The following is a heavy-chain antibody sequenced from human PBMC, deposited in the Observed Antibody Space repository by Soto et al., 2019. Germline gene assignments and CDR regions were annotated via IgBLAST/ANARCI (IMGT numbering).Heavy chain of an antibody. Sequence: QVQLVQSGTVVQRRGSSVKVSCQASGGTFSSHGMAWVRQAPGQGLEWMGGIIPTFGTPTYAPQFQGRVTLTEEKSTNTTYIELRSLRSEDTGVYYCASDRSTKDLDFWCQGTLLNVSS. D-gene: IGHD1-26*01. CDR1: GGTFSSHG. CDR3: ASDRSTKDLDF. CDR2: IIPTFGTP. V-gene: IGHV1-69*06. J-gene: IGHJ4*02.